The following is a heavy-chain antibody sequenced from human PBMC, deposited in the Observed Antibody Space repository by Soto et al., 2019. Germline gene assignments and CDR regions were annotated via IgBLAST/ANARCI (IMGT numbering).Heavy chain of an antibody. CDR1: GFTFSSYG. D-gene: IGHD3-22*01. CDR2: ISYEGSNK. J-gene: IGHJ3*02. CDR3: AKGGYYDSSGYYYVAAFDI. V-gene: IGHV3-30*18. Sequence: QVPLVESGGCVVQPGRSLRLSCAASGFTFSSYGMHWVRQAPGKGLEWVAVISYEGSNKYYADSVKGRSTISRDNSKNTLYLQMNRLRAEDTAVYYCAKGGYYDSSGYYYVAAFDIWGQGTMVT.